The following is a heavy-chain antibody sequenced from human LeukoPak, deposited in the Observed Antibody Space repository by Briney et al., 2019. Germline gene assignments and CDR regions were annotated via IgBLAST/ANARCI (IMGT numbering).Heavy chain of an antibody. CDR2: IQGGGTT. CDR3: ATEPGSLSRYFDWLLGV. V-gene: IGHV3-53*01. Sequence: GGSLRLSCAASGFTVSSDYMNWVRQAPGKGLEWVSVIQGGGTTYYADSVKGRFTISRDISKNTLYLQMDSLRAEDTAVYYCATEPGSLSRYFDWLLGVWGQGTTVSVSS. J-gene: IGHJ6*02. D-gene: IGHD3-9*01. CDR1: GFTVSSDY.